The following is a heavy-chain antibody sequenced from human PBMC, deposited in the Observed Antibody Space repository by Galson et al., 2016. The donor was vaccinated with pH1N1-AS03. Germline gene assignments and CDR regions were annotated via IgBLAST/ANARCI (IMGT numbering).Heavy chain of an antibody. CDR3: ARETIVGASSIDI. D-gene: IGHD1-26*01. J-gene: IGHJ4*02. V-gene: IGHV1-2*06. CDR2: INPNTGVP. CDR1: GYIFAVYY. Sequence: SVKVSCKASGYIFAVYYIHWVRQAPGQGLEWLGRINPNTGVPNFGQKVPGRATMTRDTSINTAFMELTRLRSDDTAVYYCARETIVGASSIDIWCQGTLVTVSS.